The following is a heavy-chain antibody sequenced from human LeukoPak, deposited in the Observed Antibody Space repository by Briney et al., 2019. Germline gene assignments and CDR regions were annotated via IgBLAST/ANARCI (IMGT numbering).Heavy chain of an antibody. J-gene: IGHJ6*02. Sequence: PSETLSLTCAVYGGSFSGYYWSWIRQPPGKGLEWIGEINHSGSTNYNPSLKSRVTISVDTSKNQFSLKLSSVTAADTAVYYCARGSSSRGYSYGPSTYGMDVWGQGTTVTVSS. D-gene: IGHD5-18*01. CDR2: INHSGST. CDR1: GGSFSGYY. CDR3: ARGSSSRGYSYGPSTYGMDV. V-gene: IGHV4-34*01.